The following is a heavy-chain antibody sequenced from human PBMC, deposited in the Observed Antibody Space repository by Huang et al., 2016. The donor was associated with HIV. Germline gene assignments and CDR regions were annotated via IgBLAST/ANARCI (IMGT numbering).Heavy chain of an antibody. CDR1: GGSFSGYY. J-gene: IGHJ4*02. V-gene: IGHV4-34*01. CDR2: ITHSGST. D-gene: IGHD3-10*01. Sequence: QVQLHQWGAGLLKPSETLSLTCAVYGGSFSGYYWSWIRQPPGKGLEWIGEITHSGSTNYNPSLKSRVTIAEETSKNQFSLKLSPVTAADTAVYYCARAPHYGSGSYYYWGQGTLVTVSS. CDR3: ARAPHYGSGSYYY.